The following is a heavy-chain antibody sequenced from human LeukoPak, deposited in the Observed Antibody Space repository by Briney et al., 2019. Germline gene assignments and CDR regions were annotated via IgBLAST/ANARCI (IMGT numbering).Heavy chain of an antibody. J-gene: IGHJ5*02. Sequence: GASVKVSCKTSGYPFSTWEINWVRQAAGQGLEWLGWVHPDSGNTDYAQKFRSRVTMSRDTSTSTAYMELSGLRLDDTAVYFCARGPRNDPWGQGTLVTVSS. D-gene: IGHD1-14*01. V-gene: IGHV1-8*01. CDR3: ARGPRNDP. CDR1: GYPFSTWE. CDR2: VHPDSGNT.